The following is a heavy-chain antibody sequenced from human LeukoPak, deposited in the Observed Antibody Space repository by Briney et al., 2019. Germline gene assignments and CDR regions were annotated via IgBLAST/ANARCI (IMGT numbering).Heavy chain of an antibody. V-gene: IGHV3-23*01. D-gene: IGHD2-2*01. CDR2: ISGSGGST. CDR1: GFSFSSYT. J-gene: IGHJ4*02. Sequence: GGSLRLSCAVSGFSFSSYTMSWVRQAPGKGLEWVSAISGSGGSTYYADCVKGRFTISRDNSKNTLFLQMNSLRAENTAVYYCAKDLGYCSSFSCPFDYWGQGTLVTVSS. CDR3: AKDLGYCSSFSCPFDY.